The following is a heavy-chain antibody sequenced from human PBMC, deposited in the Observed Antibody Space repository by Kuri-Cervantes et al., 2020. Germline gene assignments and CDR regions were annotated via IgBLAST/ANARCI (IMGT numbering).Heavy chain of an antibody. D-gene: IGHD5-24*01. CDR1: GDSISSDKY. Sequence: SETLSLTCAVSGDSISSDKYWSWVRQSPGKGLEWIGEINHSGSTNYNPSLKSRVTISVDTSKNQFSLKLSSVTAADTAVYYCARDGPGYNYYFDYWGQGTLVTVSS. CDR3: ARDGPGYNYYFDY. J-gene: IGHJ4*02. CDR2: INHSGST. V-gene: IGHV4-4*02.